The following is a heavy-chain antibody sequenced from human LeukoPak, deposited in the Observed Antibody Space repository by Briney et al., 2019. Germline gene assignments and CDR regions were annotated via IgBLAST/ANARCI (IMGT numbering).Heavy chain of an antibody. D-gene: IGHD6-13*01. Sequence: GGSLRLSCAASEFTFSSYGMHWVRQAPGKGLEWVAVIWYDGSNRYYADSVKGRFTIYRDNSKNTLYLQMNSLRAEDTAVYYCARELIAAAGISWGQGTLVTVSS. J-gene: IGHJ5*02. CDR3: ARELIAAAGIS. V-gene: IGHV3-33*01. CDR1: EFTFSSYG. CDR2: IWYDGSNR.